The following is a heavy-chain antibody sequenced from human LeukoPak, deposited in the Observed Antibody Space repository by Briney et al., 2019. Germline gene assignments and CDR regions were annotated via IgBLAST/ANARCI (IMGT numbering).Heavy chain of an antibody. V-gene: IGHV4-39*02. J-gene: IGHJ4*02. CDR1: GVSITSGSYY. CDR3: ARSRWIAAGPFGY. CDR2: VHHSGNN. Sequence: PSETLSLTCGVSGVSITSGSYYWGWIRQPPGKGLVWIGSVHHSGNNHSNPSLKSRVTVSVDTSKNHFSLKLKSVTAADTAVFYCARSRWIAAGPFGYWGQGSLVTVSS. D-gene: IGHD6-13*01.